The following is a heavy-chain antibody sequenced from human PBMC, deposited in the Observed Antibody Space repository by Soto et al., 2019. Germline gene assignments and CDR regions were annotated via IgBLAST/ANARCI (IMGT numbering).Heavy chain of an antibody. J-gene: IGHJ6*02. Sequence: QVQLVESGGGVVQPGRSLRLSCAASGFTFSSYVLHWVRQAPGKGLEGVAISSYDGNKKYYADSVKGRFTISRDNSKNTLYLQMNSLRAEDTAVYYCARAEWDGSSCYTLRGLRYGMDVWGQGTTVTVSS. CDR1: GFTFSSYV. V-gene: IGHV3-30-3*01. CDR2: SSYDGNKK. CDR3: ARAEWDGSSCYTLRGLRYGMDV. D-gene: IGHD2-15*01.